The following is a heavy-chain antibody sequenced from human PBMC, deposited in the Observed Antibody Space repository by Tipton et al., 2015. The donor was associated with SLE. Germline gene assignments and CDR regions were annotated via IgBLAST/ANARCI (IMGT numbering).Heavy chain of an antibody. Sequence: SLRLSCAASGFTFSSYEMNWVRQAPGKGLEWVSYISSSGSTIYYADSVKGRFTISRDDAKNSLYLQMNSLRAEDTAVYYCAKGTVYSLAAADYWGQGTLVTVSS. D-gene: IGHD6-13*01. J-gene: IGHJ4*02. CDR1: GFTFSSYE. V-gene: IGHV3-48*03. CDR2: ISSSGSTI. CDR3: AKGTVYSLAAADY.